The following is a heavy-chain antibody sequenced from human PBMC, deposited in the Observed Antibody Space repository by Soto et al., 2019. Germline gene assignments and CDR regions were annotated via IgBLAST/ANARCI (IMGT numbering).Heavy chain of an antibody. CDR1: GGSFTSNNW. V-gene: IGHV4-4*02. Sequence: SETLSLTCAVSGGSFTSNNWWTWVRQPPGQGLEWIGEIYRTGSTNYNPSLKSRVTISLDKSENQFSLKVASLTAADTAIYYCASRDPGTSVDYWGQGTLVTVSS. J-gene: IGHJ4*02. CDR2: IYRTGST. CDR3: ASRDPGTSVDY. D-gene: IGHD1-7*01.